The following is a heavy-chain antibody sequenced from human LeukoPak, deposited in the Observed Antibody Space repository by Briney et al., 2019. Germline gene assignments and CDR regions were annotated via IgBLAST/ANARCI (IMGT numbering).Heavy chain of an antibody. Sequence: SETLSLTCTVSGGSINSYYWSWIRQPPGKGLECIGYIHYTGSTNYNPSLKSRVTISVDTSKNQFSLKLSSVTAADTAVYYCARVWSGYRYNHFDYWGQGTLVTVSS. V-gene: IGHV4-59*01. J-gene: IGHJ4*02. CDR3: ARVWSGYRYNHFDY. CDR1: GGSINSYY. D-gene: IGHD3-3*01. CDR2: IHYTGST.